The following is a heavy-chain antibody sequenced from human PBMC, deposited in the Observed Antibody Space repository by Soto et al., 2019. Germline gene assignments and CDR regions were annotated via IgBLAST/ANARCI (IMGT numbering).Heavy chain of an antibody. J-gene: IGHJ6*02. CDR3: ARDRRPYDNGMDV. V-gene: IGHV1-69*01. CDR1: GGTISSHA. Sequence: QVQLVQSGAEVKKPGSSVKLSCKASGGTISSHAISWVRQAPGQGLEWMGGIIPILGTTNYAQKFQGRVTITADESMSTAYMELSSLRFEDTAVHYCARDRRPYDNGMDVWGQGTTVTVS. CDR2: IIPILGTT.